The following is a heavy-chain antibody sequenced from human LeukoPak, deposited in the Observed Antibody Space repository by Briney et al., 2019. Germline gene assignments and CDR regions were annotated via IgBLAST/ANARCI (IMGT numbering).Heavy chain of an antibody. CDR3: ATSGSSGWYYFDY. Sequence: GGSLRLSCAVSGFTFSSYAMSWVGQAPGKGLEWVSGISGRGDNTYFADSVKGRFTISRDNSKNTLYLQMNSLRAEDTAVYYCATSGSSGWYYFDYLGQGTLVTVSS. CDR2: ISGRGDNT. J-gene: IGHJ4*02. V-gene: IGHV3-23*01. D-gene: IGHD6-19*01. CDR1: GFTFSSYA.